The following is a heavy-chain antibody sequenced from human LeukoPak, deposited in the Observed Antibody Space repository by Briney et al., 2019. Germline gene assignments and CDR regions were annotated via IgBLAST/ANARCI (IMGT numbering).Heavy chain of an antibody. V-gene: IGHV3-7*01. Sequence: GGSLRLSCGGSGFTFSDYWMSWVRQTPGRRLEWVANIKPDGGERYYVDSVKGRFTISRDNAKNSLFLQMNNLRAEDTAVYYCTREEVWGQGTTVTVS. CDR2: IKPDGGER. J-gene: IGHJ6*02. CDR1: GFTFSDYW. CDR3: TREEV.